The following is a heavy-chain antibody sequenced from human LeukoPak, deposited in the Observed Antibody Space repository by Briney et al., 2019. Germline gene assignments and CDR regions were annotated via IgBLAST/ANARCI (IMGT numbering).Heavy chain of an antibody. J-gene: IGHJ4*02. CDR1: GFTLSNYA. V-gene: IGHV3-23*01. CDR3: AKDKSPHTAMVTPHDY. Sequence: PWGSLRLSRAASGFTLSNYAMSWVRQAPREGLEWVSAISGSGGSTYYADSVKGRFTISRDNSKNTLYLQMNSLRAEDTAVYYCAKDKSPHTAMVTPHDYWGQGTLVTVSS. CDR2: ISGSGGST. D-gene: IGHD5-18*01.